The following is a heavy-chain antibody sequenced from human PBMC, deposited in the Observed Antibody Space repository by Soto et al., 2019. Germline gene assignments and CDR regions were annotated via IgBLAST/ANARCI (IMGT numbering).Heavy chain of an antibody. CDR1: GYTFTDYA. CDR2: IAPGNGNT. CDR3: AKGSRMWTPDY. D-gene: IGHD2-21*01. J-gene: IGHJ4*02. V-gene: IGHV1-3*01. Sequence: ASVKVSCKASGYTFTDYAIHWVRQAPGQRLEWMGWIAPGNGNTKYSQNFQGRVTITRDTSATTAYLELSSLRSEDTAVYYCAKGSRMWTPDYWGQGTLVTVSS.